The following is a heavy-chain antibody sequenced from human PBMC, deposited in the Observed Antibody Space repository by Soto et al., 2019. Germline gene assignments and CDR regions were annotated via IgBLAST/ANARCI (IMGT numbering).Heavy chain of an antibody. Sequence: QVHLVESGGGVVQPGGSLRLSCAGSGFTFSDYGMHWVRQAPGKGLEWVAVLWYDGSGEYYTDSVRGRFTISRVNSKNTLYLQMNNLRDEDTGVYYCARDSVRFLEHFSKDYFDYWGQGTPVTVSS. CDR2: LWYDGSGE. CDR1: GFTFSDYG. D-gene: IGHD3-3*01. V-gene: IGHV3-33*08. CDR3: ARDSVRFLEHFSKDYFDY. J-gene: IGHJ4*02.